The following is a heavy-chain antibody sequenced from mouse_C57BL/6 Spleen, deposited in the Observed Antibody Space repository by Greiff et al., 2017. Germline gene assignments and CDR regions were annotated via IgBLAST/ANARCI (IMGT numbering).Heavy chain of an antibody. D-gene: IGHD1-1*01. J-gene: IGHJ2*01. CDR3: AREGLDYYGSRSYYFDY. V-gene: IGHV1-50*01. CDR1: GYTFTSYW. Sequence: QVQLQQSGAELVKPGASVKLSCKASGYTFTSYWMQWVKQRPGQGLEWIGEIDPSDSYTNYNQKFKGKATLTVDTSSSTAYMQLSSLTSEDSAVYYCAREGLDYYGSRSYYFDYWGQGTTLTVSS. CDR2: IDPSDSYT.